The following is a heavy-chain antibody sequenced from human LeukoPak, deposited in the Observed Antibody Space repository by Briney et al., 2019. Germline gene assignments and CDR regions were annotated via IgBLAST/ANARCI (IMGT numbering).Heavy chain of an antibody. J-gene: IGHJ3*02. CDR3: ATEGINWNYGAGDAFDI. CDR1: GGTFSSYA. V-gene: IGHV1-69*04. D-gene: IGHD1-7*01. CDR2: IIPILGIA. Sequence: ASVKVSCKASGGTFSSYAISWVRQAPGQGLEWMGRIIPILGIANYAQKFQGRVTIAADKSTSTAYMELSSLRSEDTAVYYCATEGINWNYGAGDAFDIWGQGTVVTVSS.